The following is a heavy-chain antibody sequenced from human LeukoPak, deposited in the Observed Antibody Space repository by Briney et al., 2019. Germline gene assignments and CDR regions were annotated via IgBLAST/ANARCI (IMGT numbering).Heavy chain of an antibody. CDR1: GFTFSSYW. J-gene: IGHJ6*02. V-gene: IGHV3-7*01. D-gene: IGHD2-2*01. Sequence: GGSLRLSCAASGFTFSSYWMSWVRQAPGKGLEWVANIKQDGSEKYYVDSVKGRFTISRDNAKNSLYLQMNSLRAEDTAVYYSARDRSCSSTSCTMLGYYYYYGMDVWGQGTTVTVSS. CDR3: ARDRSCSSTSCTMLGYYYYYGMDV. CDR2: IKQDGSEK.